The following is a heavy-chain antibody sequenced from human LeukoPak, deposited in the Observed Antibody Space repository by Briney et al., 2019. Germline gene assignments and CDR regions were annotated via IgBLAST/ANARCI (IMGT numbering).Heavy chain of an antibody. D-gene: IGHD5-12*01. V-gene: IGHV4-4*07. J-gene: IGHJ1*01. CDR3: ARGGPDLAREYFQY. CDR2: IYVSGTT. CDR1: GVSISGYY. Sequence: SETLSLTCTVSGVSISGYYWSWLRQPAGKGLEWIGRIYVSGTTYYNPSLKSRLTMSVDASRNQFSLNLRSVTAADTAVYYCARGGPDLAREYFQYWGQGTLVTVS.